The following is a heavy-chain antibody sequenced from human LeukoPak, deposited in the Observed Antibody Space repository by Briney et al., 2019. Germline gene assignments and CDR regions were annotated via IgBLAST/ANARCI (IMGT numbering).Heavy chain of an antibody. CDR1: GGSISSYY. CDR3: ARLHYYGSGTSDAFDI. D-gene: IGHD3-10*01. V-gene: IGHV4-4*07. J-gene: IGHJ3*02. Sequence: SENLSLTCTVSGGSISSYYWSWIRQPAGKRLEWIGRIYTSGSTNYNPSLKSRVTISVDKSKNQFSLKLSSVTAADTAVYYCARLHYYGSGTSDAFDIRGQGTMVTVSS. CDR2: IYTSGST.